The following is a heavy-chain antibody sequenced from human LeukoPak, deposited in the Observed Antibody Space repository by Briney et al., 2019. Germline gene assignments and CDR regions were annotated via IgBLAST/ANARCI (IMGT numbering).Heavy chain of an antibody. CDR2: SNHFGST. D-gene: IGHD5-18*01. J-gene: IGHJ6*02. Sequence: ASETLSLTCAVSGESFSGYFWTWIRQPPGKGLEWIGESNHFGSTDYNPSLKGRVTISVDTSKKQFSLNVRSVTDADTAVYFCARGRLQLWSFPLPYNHYAIDVWGQGTTVTVSS. CDR3: ARGRLQLWSFPLPYNHYAIDV. CDR1: GESFSGYF. V-gene: IGHV4-34*01.